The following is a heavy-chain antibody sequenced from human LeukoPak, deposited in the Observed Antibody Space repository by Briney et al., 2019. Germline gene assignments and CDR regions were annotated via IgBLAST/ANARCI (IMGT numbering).Heavy chain of an antibody. J-gene: IGHJ5*02. V-gene: IGHV1-69*13. D-gene: IGHD6-19*01. CDR1: GGTFSSYA. CDR2: IIPIFGTA. CDR3: ARDGRRSSGWYVPAAENKNWFDP. Sequence: SVKVSCRASGGTFSSYAINWVRQAPGQGLEWMGGIIPIFGTANYAQKFQGRVTNTADESTSTAYMELSSLRSEDTAVYYCARDGRRSSGWYVPAAENKNWFDPWGQGTLVTVSS.